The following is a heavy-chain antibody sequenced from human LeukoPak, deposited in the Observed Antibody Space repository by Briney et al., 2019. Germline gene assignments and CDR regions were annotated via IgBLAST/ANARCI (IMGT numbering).Heavy chain of an antibody. D-gene: IGHD3-16*01. J-gene: IGHJ4*02. Sequence: GESLKISCKGSGYYFTSYWITWVRQMPGKGLEWMGIIYPGDSDTRYSPSLQGQVTISVDKSISTAYLKWSSLKASDTGMYYCARNGHDYVWGSQGDYWGQGTLVTVSS. V-gene: IGHV5-51*01. CDR2: IYPGDSDT. CDR1: GYYFTSYW. CDR3: ARNGHDYVWGSQGDY.